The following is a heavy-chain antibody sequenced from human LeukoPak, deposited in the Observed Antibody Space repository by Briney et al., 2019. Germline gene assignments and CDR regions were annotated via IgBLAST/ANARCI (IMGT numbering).Heavy chain of an antibody. D-gene: IGHD5-18*01. J-gene: IGHJ3*02. Sequence: SETLSLTCTVSGVSINGYYWSWIRQPPGKGLEWIGYIYYSGSSNNNPSLKSRVTISVDTSKNQFSLKLSSVTAADTAVYYCASTDTAMVIEGAFDIWGQGTMVTVSS. CDR2: IYYSGSS. CDR3: ASTDTAMVIEGAFDI. CDR1: GVSINGYY. V-gene: IGHV4-59*01.